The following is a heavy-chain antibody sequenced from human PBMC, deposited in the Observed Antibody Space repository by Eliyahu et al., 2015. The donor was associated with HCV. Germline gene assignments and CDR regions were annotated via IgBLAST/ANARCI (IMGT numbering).Heavy chain of an antibody. V-gene: IGHV3-15*01. D-gene: IGHD2-21*01. J-gene: IGHJ4*02. CDR1: GFFFTNAW. CDR2: IISKTDGGAI. CDR3: TTGDFTFSANDH. Sequence: SGFFFTNAWMSWVRQAPGKGLEYVGRIISKTDGGAIEYAAPVKGRFIISRDDSKNMVYLQMNSLKTEDTALYYCTTGDFTFSANDHWGQGTLVTVSS.